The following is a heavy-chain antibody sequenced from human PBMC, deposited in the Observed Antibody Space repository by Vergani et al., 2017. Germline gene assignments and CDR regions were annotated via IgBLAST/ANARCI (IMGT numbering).Heavy chain of an antibody. CDR1: GFTFSTSA. CDR3: AGPQGTSAYYDGGFDY. D-gene: IGHD3-22*01. V-gene: IGHV3-23*01. J-gene: IGHJ4*02. CDR2: ISSDGGST. Sequence: EVQLLESGGGLVQPGGSLRLSCAASGFTFSTSAMTWVRQAPGKGLEWVSTISSDGGSTYYAASVKGRFTISRDNSKNTLSLQMNSLTAEDTAIYYCAGPQGTSAYYDGGFDYWGQGILVTVSS.